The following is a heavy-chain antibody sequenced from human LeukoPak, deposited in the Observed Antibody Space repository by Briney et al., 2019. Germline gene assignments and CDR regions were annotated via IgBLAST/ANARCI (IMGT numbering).Heavy chain of an antibody. CDR3: ASATTSIAVAGTDY. CDR1: GFIFNNYA. V-gene: IGHV3-9*01. J-gene: IGHJ4*02. D-gene: IGHD6-19*01. Sequence: TGGSLRLSCAGSGFIFNNYAMHWVRQPPGKGLEWVSGISWNSGSIDYADSVKGRFTISRDNAKNSLYLQMNSLRAEDTAVYYCASATTSIAVAGTDYWGQGTLVTVSS. CDR2: ISWNSGSI.